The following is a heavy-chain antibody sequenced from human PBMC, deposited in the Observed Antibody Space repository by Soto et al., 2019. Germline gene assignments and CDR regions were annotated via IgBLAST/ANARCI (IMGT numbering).Heavy chain of an antibody. V-gene: IGHV4-34*01. Sequence: LSLTWAVYGGSFSGYYWSWIRQPPWKGLEWIGEINHSGSTNYNPSLKSRVTISVDTSKNQFSLKLSSVTAADTAVYYCARGSDFWSGYYGYYYYGMDVWGQGTTVTVSS. CDR3: ARGSDFWSGYYGYYYYGMDV. J-gene: IGHJ6*02. D-gene: IGHD3-3*01. CDR2: INHSGST. CDR1: GGSFSGYY.